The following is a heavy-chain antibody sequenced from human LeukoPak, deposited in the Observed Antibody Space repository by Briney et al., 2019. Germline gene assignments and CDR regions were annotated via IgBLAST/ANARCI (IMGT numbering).Heavy chain of an antibody. CDR3: ARRVRATVLDY. V-gene: IGHV3-30-3*01. Sequence: PGGSLRLSCAASGFTFSSYTMHWVRQAPGKGLEWVAVISYDGNTKYYADSVKGRFTISRDDSKSTLYLQMNSLRDEDTAVYYCARRVRATVLDYWGQGTLLTVSS. CDR1: GFTFSSYT. D-gene: IGHD2-2*01. CDR2: ISYDGNTK. J-gene: IGHJ4*02.